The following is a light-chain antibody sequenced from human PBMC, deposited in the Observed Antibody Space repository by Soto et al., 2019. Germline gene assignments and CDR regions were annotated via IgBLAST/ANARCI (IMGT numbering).Light chain of an antibody. V-gene: IGKV3-20*01. CDR3: QQSGT. J-gene: IGKJ1*01. CDR1: QSISSNY. Sequence: EIVLAQSPGTLSLSAGERATLSCRASQSISSNYLAWYQHKFGQAPRLLIYGASSRARGIPDRFSGSGSGTDFTLTITRLEPEDFAVYYCQQSGTFGQGTKVELK. CDR2: GAS.